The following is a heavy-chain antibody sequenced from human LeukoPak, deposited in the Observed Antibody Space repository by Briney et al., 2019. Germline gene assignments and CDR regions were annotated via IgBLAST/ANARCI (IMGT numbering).Heavy chain of an antibody. D-gene: IGHD3-16*01. CDR3: ARKMGDYVWGSADY. V-gene: IGHV1-3*04. J-gene: IGHJ4*02. CDR1: GYTFTNYA. CDR2: INTDNGNR. Sequence: ASVKVSCKASGYTFTNYAIHWVRQAPGQGLEWMGWINTDNGNRKYAQKFQGRVTITSDTSTSTAYMELRSLRSDGTAVYYCARKMGDYVWGSADYWGQGTLVTVSS.